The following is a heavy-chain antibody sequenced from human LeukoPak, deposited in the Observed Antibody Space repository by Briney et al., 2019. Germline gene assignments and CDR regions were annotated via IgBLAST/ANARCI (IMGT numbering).Heavy chain of an antibody. V-gene: IGHV4-34*01. J-gene: IGHJ4*02. CDR2: INHSGST. D-gene: IGHD6-19*01. Sequence: SETLSLTCAVYGGSFSGYYWSWIRQPPGKGLEWIGEINHSGSTNYNPSLKSRVTISVDTSKNQFSLKLSSVTAADTAAYYCARSPATVAGLFDYWGQGTLVTVSS. CDR1: GGSFSGYY. CDR3: ARSPATVAGLFDY.